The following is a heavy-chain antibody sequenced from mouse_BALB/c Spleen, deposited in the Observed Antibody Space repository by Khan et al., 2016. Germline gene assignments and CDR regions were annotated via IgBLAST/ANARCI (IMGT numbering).Heavy chain of an antibody. D-gene: IGHD1-1*01. CDR3: TSRRSHYFGSNLFAY. Sequence: VQLQQSGPELVKPGASVKVSCKASGYAFTNYNIYWVKQSHGRRLEWIGYVDSYNGDTGYNQKFKGKATLTVEKSSSTAYMQLNSLTSEDSAVYYCTSRRSHYFGSNLFAYLGQGTLVTVSA. CDR2: VDSYNGDT. CDR1: GYAFTNYN. J-gene: IGHJ3*01. V-gene: IGHV1S135*01.